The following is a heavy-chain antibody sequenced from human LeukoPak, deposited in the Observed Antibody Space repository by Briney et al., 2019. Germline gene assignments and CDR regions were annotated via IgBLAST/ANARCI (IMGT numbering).Heavy chain of an antibody. CDR2: IIPIFGTA. D-gene: IGHD3-22*01. CDR3: AGSQSRTYYYDSSGYYFDY. J-gene: IGHJ4*02. Sequence: EASVKVSCKASGYTFTSYDINWVRQATGQGLEWMGRIIPIFGTANYAQKFQGRVTITTDESTSTAYMELSSLRSEDTAVYYCAGSQSRTYYYDSSGYYFDYWGQGTLVTVSS. V-gene: IGHV1-69*05. CDR1: GYTFTSYD.